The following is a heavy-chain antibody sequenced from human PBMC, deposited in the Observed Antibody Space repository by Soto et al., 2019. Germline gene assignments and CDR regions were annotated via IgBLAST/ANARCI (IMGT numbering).Heavy chain of an antibody. V-gene: IGHV4-39*01. CDR2: IYYSGST. J-gene: IGHJ4*02. CDR3: ARYSGNLDY. CDR1: GGSISSSSYY. Sequence: PSETLSLTCTVSGGSISSSSYYWGWIRQPPGKGLEWIGSIYYSGSTYYNPSLKSRVTISVDTSKNQFSLKLSSVTAAYTAVYYCARYSGNLDYWGQGTLVTVS. D-gene: IGHD1-26*01.